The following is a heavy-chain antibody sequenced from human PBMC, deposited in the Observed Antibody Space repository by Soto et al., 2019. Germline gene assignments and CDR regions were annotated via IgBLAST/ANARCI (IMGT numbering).Heavy chain of an antibody. Sequence: DVQLVESGGGLVQPGRSLRLSCAASGFTFDDYAMHWVRQAPGQGLEWVSGISWNSGSIGYADSVKGRFTISRDNAKNSLYLQMNSLRAEDTALYYCAKGFAYDILTGTDYWGQGTLVTVSS. CDR3: AKGFAYDILTGTDY. J-gene: IGHJ4*02. D-gene: IGHD3-9*01. V-gene: IGHV3-9*01. CDR2: ISWNSGSI. CDR1: GFTFDDYA.